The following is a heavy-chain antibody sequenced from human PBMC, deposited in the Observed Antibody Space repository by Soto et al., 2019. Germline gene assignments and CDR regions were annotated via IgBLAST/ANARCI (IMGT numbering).Heavy chain of an antibody. V-gene: IGHV4-59*08. J-gene: IGHJ4*02. D-gene: IGHD5-18*01. CDR2: IYYSGST. CDR1: GGSISSYY. Sequence: PSETLSLTCTVSGGSISSYYWSWIRQPPGKGLEWIGYIYYSGSTNYNPSLKSRVTISVDTSKNQFSLKLSSVTAADTAVYYCAGNGRRGYSYSLDYWGQGTLVTV. CDR3: AGNGRRGYSYSLDY.